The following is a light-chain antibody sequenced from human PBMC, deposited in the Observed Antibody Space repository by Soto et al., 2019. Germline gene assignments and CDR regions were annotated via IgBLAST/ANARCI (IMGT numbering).Light chain of an antibody. CDR1: QSVTSNY. J-gene: IGKJ2*01. CDR2: GAS. V-gene: IGKV3-20*01. CDR3: QQYGRSPLLYT. Sequence: EIELTQSPGTLSLSPGERATLSCRASQSVTSNYLAWYQQKPGQAPRLLIYGASTRAAGVPDRFSGSGSGTDFTLTITRLEPEDFAGYYCQQYGRSPLLYTFGQGTRLGVK.